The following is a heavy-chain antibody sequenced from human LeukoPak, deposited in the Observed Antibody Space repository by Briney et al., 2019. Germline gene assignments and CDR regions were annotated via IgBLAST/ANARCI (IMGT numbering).Heavy chain of an antibody. V-gene: IGHV1-46*01. CDR3: ARVGRTVTTNYYYYMDV. Sequence: ASVKVSCKASGYTFTGYYMHWVRQAPGQGLEWMGIINPSGGSTSYAQKFQGRVTMTRDMSTSTVYMELSSLRSDDTAVYYCARVGRTVTTNYYYYMDVWGKGTTVTVSS. CDR1: GYTFTGYY. D-gene: IGHD4-17*01. J-gene: IGHJ6*03. CDR2: INPSGGST.